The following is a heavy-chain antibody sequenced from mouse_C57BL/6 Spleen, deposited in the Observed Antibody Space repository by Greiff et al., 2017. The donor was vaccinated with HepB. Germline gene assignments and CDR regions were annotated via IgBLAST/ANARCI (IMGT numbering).Heavy chain of an antibody. D-gene: IGHD4-1*01. CDR3: ARAIGNWDVWAMDY. CDR2: IDPSDSYT. J-gene: IGHJ4*01. CDR1: GYTFTSYW. V-gene: IGHV1-69*01. Sequence: QVQLQQPGAELVMPGASVKLSCKASGYTFTSYWMHWVKQRPGQGLEWIGEIDPSDSYTNYNQKFKGKSTLTVDKSSSTAYMQLSSLTSEDSAVYYCARAIGNWDVWAMDYWGQGTSVTVSS.